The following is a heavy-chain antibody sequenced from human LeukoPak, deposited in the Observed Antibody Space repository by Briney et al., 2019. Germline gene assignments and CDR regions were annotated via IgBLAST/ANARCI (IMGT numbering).Heavy chain of an antibody. CDR3: ARSSPANYFDTSGYTFDF. CDR2: FNPKSGAT. Sequence: RASVKVSCTASGYTFTDYYIHRVRQAPGQGLEWMGWFNPKSGATKFAQRFQGRVTMTRDTSIATAYMDLNSLTSDDTAVYYCARSSPANYFDTSGYTFDFWGQGTLVTVSS. V-gene: IGHV1-2*02. J-gene: IGHJ4*02. CDR1: GYTFTDYY. D-gene: IGHD3-22*01.